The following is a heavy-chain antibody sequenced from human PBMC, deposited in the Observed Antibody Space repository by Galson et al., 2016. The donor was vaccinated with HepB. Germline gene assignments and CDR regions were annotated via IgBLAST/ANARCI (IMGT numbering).Heavy chain of an antibody. CDR3: AYSTGYPSVN. Sequence: SLRLSCAASGFSFSSFWMHWVRQAPGKGLVWVSRVNSDATITTYADSVRGRFTISRDNAKKTLFLHMESLRAEDTAVYFCAYSTGYPSVNWGQGTQVTVPS. D-gene: IGHD4-11*01. V-gene: IGHV3-74*03. CDR2: VNSDATIT. J-gene: IGHJ4*02. CDR1: GFSFSSFW.